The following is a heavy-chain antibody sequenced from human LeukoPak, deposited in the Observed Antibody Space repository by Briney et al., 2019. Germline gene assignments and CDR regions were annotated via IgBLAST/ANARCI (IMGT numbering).Heavy chain of an antibody. CDR1: GGSIGTYY. D-gene: IGHD6-6*01. J-gene: IGHJ4*02. V-gene: IGHV4-59*08. Sequence: SETLSLTCTVSGGSIGTYYWSWIRHPPGKGLEWSAYIHNSGRSNYNPSLKSRATISLDTSKNQFSLKLSSVTAADTAVYYCARQQLSQLYYFDNWGQGTLVTVSS. CDR3: ARQQLSQLYYFDN. CDR2: IHNSGRS.